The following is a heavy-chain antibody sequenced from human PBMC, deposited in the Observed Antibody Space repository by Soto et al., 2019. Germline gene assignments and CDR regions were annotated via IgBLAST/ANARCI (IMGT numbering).Heavy chain of an antibody. V-gene: IGHV3-30*18. Sequence: QVQLVESGGGVVQPGRSLRLSCAASGFTFSSYGMHWVRQAPGKGLEWVAVISYDGSNKYYAAYVKGRFTISRDNSKNTLYLQMNSLRAEDTAVYYCAKDIYDYVWWSPDYWGQGTLVTVSS. CDR2: ISYDGSNK. J-gene: IGHJ4*02. CDR3: AKDIYDYVWWSPDY. CDR1: GFTFSSYG. D-gene: IGHD3-16*01.